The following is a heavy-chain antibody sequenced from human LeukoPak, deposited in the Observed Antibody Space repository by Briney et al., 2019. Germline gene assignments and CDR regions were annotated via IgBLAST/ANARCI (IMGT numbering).Heavy chain of an antibody. CDR2: VIPIFGTA. D-gene: IGHD5-18*01. J-gene: IGHJ4*02. V-gene: IGHV1-69*13. CDR3: ARVDTATGCSDY. Sequence: SVKVSCKASGGTFSSYAISWVRQAPGQGLEWMGGVIPIFGTANYAQKFQGRVTITADESTSTAYMELSSLRSEDTAVYYCARVDTATGCSDYWGQGTLVTVSS. CDR1: GGTFSSYA.